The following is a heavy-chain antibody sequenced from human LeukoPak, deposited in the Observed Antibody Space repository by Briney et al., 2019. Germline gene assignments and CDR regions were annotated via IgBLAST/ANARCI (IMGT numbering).Heavy chain of an antibody. CDR2: IYSGGST. Sequence: GGSLRLSCAASGFTVSSNYMSWVRQAPGKGLEWVSVIYSGGSTYYADSVKGRFTISRDNSKNTLYLQMNSLRAEDTAVYYCARDLHSSRGNYWGQGTLVTVSS. CDR3: ARDLHSSRGNY. CDR1: GFTVSSNY. V-gene: IGHV3-53*01. J-gene: IGHJ4*02. D-gene: IGHD6-13*01.